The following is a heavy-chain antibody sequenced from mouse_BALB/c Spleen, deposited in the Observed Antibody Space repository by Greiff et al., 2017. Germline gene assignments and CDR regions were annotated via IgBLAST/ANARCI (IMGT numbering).Heavy chain of an antibody. D-gene: IGHD1-1*01. CDR2: IDPYNGGT. CDR3: ARGYYGSSYEGYYYAMDY. V-gene: IGHV1S135*01. J-gene: IGHJ4*01. Sequence: VQLQQSGPELVKPGASVKVSCKASGYAFTSYNMYWVKQSHGKSLAWIGYIDPYNGGTSDNQKFKGKATLTVDKSSSTAYMHLDSLTSEDSAVYYCARGYYGSSYEGYYYAMDYWGQGTSVTGSS. CDR1: GYAFTSYN.